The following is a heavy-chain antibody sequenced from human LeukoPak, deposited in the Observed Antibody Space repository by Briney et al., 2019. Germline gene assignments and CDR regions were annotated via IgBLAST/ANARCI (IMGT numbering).Heavy chain of an antibody. CDR2: MNPNSGNT. CDR1: GYTFTSYD. D-gene: IGHD5-12*01. CDR3: ARAATTHYYMDV. V-gene: IGHV1-8*01. J-gene: IGHJ6*03. Sequence: ASVKVSCKASGYTFTSYDINWVRQATGQGLEWMGWMNPNSGNTGYAQKFQGRVTMTRNTSISTAYMELSSLRSEDTAVYYCARAATTHYYMDVWGKGTTVTISS.